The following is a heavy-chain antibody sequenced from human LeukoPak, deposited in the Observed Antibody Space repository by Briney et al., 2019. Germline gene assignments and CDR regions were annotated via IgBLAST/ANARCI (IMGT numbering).Heavy chain of an antibody. J-gene: IGHJ4*02. Sequence: SETLSLTCTVSGYSISSGYYWGWIRQPPGKGLEWIGSIYHSGSTYYNPSLKSRVTISVDTSKNQFSLKLSSVTAADTAVYYCARLIRWLVPRGGAPFDYWGQGTLVTVSS. D-gene: IGHD6-19*01. V-gene: IGHV4-38-2*02. CDR2: IYHSGST. CDR3: ARLIRWLVPRGGAPFDY. CDR1: GYSISSGYY.